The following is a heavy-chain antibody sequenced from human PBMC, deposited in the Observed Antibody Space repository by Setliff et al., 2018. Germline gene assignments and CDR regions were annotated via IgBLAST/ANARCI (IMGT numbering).Heavy chain of an antibody. Sequence: SETLSLTCTVFGASFSGYDYNWIRQSPGKGLEWLGEINHSGSTNYNPSLKSRVTISVDTSKNQFSLKLSSVTAADTAVYYCAREQRSALFDYWGQGTLVTVSS. CDR3: AREQRSALFDY. D-gene: IGHD1-1*01. J-gene: IGHJ4*02. V-gene: IGHV4-34*01. CDR1: GASFSGYD. CDR2: INHSGST.